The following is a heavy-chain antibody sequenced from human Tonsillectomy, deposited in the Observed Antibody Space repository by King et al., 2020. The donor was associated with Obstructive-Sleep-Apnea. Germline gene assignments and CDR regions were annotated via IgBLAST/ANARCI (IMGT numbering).Heavy chain of an antibody. Sequence: VQLVESGGGVVQPGGSLRISCAASGFSFPTYTMHWVRQAPAKGLEWVAVMSHDGSKTYSAESVQGRFTISRDNSVNTLYLQLNGLKVDDTAVYYCARGEQWDLHNALDYWGQGTLVSVSS. CDR1: GFSFPTYT. V-gene: IGHV3-30*04. D-gene: IGHD1-26*01. CDR3: ARGEQWDLHNALDY. J-gene: IGHJ4*02. CDR2: MSHDGSKT.